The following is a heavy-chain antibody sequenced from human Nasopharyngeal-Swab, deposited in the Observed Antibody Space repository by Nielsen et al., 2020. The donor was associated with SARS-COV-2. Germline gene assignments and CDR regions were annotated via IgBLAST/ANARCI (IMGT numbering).Heavy chain of an antibody. J-gene: IGHJ4*02. Sequence: LSLTCAASGFTFSSYGMHWVRQAPGKGLEWVAVISYDGSNKYYADSVKGRFTISRDNSKNTLYLQMNSLRAEDTAVYYCAKEKDDLPYFDYWGQGTLVTVSS. CDR1: GFTFSSYG. CDR3: AKEKDDLPYFDY. CDR2: ISYDGSNK. D-gene: IGHD2-15*01. V-gene: IGHV3-30*18.